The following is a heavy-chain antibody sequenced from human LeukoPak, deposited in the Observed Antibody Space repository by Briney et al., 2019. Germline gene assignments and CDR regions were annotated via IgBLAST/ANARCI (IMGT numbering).Heavy chain of an antibody. CDR2: IYHSGST. CDR3: ARFYYYYYMDV. V-gene: IGHV4-38-2*01. CDR1: GYSISSGYY. J-gene: IGHJ6*03. Sequence: SETLSLTCAVSGYSISSGYYWGWIRQPPGQGLEWIGSIYHSGSTYYNPSLKSRVTISVDTSKNQFSLKLSSVTAADTAVYYCARFYYYYYMDVWGKGTTVTVSS.